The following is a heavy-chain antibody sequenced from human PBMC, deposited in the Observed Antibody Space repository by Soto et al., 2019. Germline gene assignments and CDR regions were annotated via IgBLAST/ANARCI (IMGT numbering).Heavy chain of an antibody. J-gene: IGHJ6*02. Sequence: GGSLRLSCAASGFTFSSYAMHWVRQAPGKGLEWVAVISYDGSNKYYADSVKGRFTISRDNSKNTLYLQMNSLRAEDTAVYYCARGGSEWLSLSGDYYYGMDVWGQGTTVTVSS. CDR2: ISYDGSNK. V-gene: IGHV3-30-3*01. D-gene: IGHD3-3*01. CDR1: GFTFSSYA. CDR3: ARGGSEWLSLSGDYYYGMDV.